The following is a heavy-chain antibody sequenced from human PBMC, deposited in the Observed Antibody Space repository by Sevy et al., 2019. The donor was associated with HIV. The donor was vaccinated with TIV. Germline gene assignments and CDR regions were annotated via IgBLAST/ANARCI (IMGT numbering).Heavy chain of an antibody. CDR2: IYSSGRT. CDR3: ARGARGGGVDV. Sequence: SETLSLTCTVSGGSISTDSWNWIRQPAGKGLEWFGRIYSSGRTNYNPALKSRVTMSVDTSKSQFSLKLRSVTAADTAVYYCARGARGGGVDVWGQGTTVTVSS. D-gene: IGHD3-10*01. V-gene: IGHV4-4*07. J-gene: IGHJ6*02. CDR1: GGSISTDS.